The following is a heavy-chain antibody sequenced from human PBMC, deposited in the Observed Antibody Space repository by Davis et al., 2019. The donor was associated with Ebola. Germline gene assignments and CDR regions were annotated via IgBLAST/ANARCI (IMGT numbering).Heavy chain of an antibody. Sequence: SGPTLVKPTQTLTLTCTFSGFSLSTSGVGVGWIRQPPGKALEWLALIYWDDDKYYSPSLKSRLTITKDTSKNQVVLTMTNMDPVDTATYFCARMGGSGYYPYYFDYWGQGTLVTVSS. CDR2: IYWDDDK. CDR1: GFSLSTSGVG. V-gene: IGHV2-5*02. CDR3: ARMGGSGYYPYYFDY. D-gene: IGHD3-22*01. J-gene: IGHJ4*02.